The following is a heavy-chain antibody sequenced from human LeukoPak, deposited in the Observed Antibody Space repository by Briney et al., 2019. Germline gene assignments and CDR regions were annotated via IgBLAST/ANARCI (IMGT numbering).Heavy chain of an antibody. J-gene: IGHJ4*02. Sequence: SETLSLTCTVSGGSISSYYWSWIRQPPGKGLEWIGYIYYSGSTNYNPSLKSRVTISVDTSKNQFSLKLSSVTAADTAVYYCARQGYSSGPFDYRGQGTLVTVSS. CDR2: IYYSGST. D-gene: IGHD6-19*01. CDR3: ARQGYSSGPFDY. CDR1: GGSISSYY. V-gene: IGHV4-59*08.